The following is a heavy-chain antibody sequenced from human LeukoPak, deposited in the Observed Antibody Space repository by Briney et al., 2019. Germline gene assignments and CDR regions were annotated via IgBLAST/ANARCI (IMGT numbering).Heavy chain of an antibody. V-gene: IGHV3-21*01. CDR3: ARDGGAYGLDY. CDR2: ISSSSSHI. Sequence: GGSLRLSCAASGFTFNTYTMNWVRQAPGRGLRWVSFISSSSSHIYYADSVRGRFTISRDNAKNSLFLQMNSLRPEDTAVYYCARDGGAYGLDYWGQGTLVTVSS. D-gene: IGHD3-10*01. J-gene: IGHJ4*02. CDR1: GFTFNTYT.